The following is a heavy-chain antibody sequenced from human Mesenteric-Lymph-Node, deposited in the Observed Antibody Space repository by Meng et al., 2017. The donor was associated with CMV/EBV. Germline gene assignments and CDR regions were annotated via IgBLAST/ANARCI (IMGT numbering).Heavy chain of an antibody. Sequence: KISCAASGFTFSSYEMNWVRQAPGKGLEWMGGIIPIFGTANYAQKFQGRVTITTDESTSTAYMELSSLRSEDTAVYYCARVDVVPAAMGYYYGMDVWGQGTTVTVSS. CDR3: ARVDVVPAAMGYYYGMDV. CDR2: IIPIFGTA. J-gene: IGHJ6*02. V-gene: IGHV1-69*05. CDR1: GFTFSSYE. D-gene: IGHD2-2*01.